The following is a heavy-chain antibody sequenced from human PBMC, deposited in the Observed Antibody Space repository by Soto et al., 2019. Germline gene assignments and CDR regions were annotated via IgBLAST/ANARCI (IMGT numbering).Heavy chain of an antibody. J-gene: IGHJ4*02. D-gene: IGHD1-20*01. CDR1: GVSITNYY. CDR2: VYHTGNT. CDR3: AREQYNWKL. Sequence: SETLSLTCSVSGVSITNYYWTLIRHSPGKGLECICYVYHTGNTYYNPSLRSRVTISLDTSKNQVSLRLRSVTAADTAVYYCAREQYNWKLWGQGTLGTVS. V-gene: IGHV4-59*01.